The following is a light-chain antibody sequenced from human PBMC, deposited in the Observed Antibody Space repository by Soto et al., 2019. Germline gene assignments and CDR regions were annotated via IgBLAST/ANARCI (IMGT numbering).Light chain of an antibody. CDR3: QKRINWPVT. CDR2: DAS. J-gene: IGKJ1*01. Sequence: EIVLTQSPATLSLSPGEGATLSCRASQSVSSYLAWYQQKPGQAPRLLIYDASNRATGIPARCSGSGSGTDFTLIISSLEPDDFAVYYWQKRINWPVTFGLGTKV. V-gene: IGKV3-11*01. CDR1: QSVSSY.